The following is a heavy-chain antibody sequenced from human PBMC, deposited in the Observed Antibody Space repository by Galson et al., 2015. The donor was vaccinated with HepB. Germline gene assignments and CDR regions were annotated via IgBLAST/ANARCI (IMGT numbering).Heavy chain of an antibody. CDR2: IDPSDSYT. CDR1: GYSFTNYW. D-gene: IGHD6-19*01. CDR3: ARSTGWYIDF. V-gene: IGHV5-10-1*01. J-gene: IGHJ4*02. Sequence: QSGAEVTKPGESLRIACKGSGYSFTNYWISWVRQMPGKGLEWMGRIDPSDSYTKYRPAFQGHVTISADKSISTAYLQWSSLKAADTAMYYCARSTGWYIDFWGQGTLVTVSS.